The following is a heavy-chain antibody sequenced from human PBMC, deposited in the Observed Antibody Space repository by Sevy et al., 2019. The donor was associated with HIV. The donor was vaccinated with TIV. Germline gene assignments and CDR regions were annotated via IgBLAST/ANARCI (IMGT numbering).Heavy chain of an antibody. CDR3: ARVSSGYDPDPYYYYYGMDV. CDR1: GYTFTSYG. Sequence: ASVKVSCKASGYTFTSYGISWVRQAPGQGLEWMGWISAYNGNTNYAQKLQGRVTMTTDTSTSTAYMELRSLRPDDTAVYYCARVSSGYDPDPYYYYYGMDVWGQGTTVTVSS. J-gene: IGHJ6*02. CDR2: ISAYNGNT. D-gene: IGHD5-12*01. V-gene: IGHV1-18*04.